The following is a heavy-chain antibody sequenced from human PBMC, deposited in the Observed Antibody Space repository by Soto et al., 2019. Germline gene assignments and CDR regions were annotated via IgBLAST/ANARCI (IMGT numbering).Heavy chain of an antibody. V-gene: IGHV4-34*01. CDR3: ARGIWLRSSFDY. CDR1: GGSFSGYY. D-gene: IGHD5-12*01. J-gene: IGHJ4*02. Sequence: QVQLQQWGAGLLKPSETLSLTCAVYGGSFSGYYWSWIRQPPGKGLEWIGEINHSGSTNYNPSLKSRVTISVDTSKNQFSLKLNSVTAADTAVYYCARGIWLRSSFDYWGQGTLVTVSS. CDR2: INHSGST.